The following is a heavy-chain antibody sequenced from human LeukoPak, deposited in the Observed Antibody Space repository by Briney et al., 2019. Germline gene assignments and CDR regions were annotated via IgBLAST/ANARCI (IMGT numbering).Heavy chain of an antibody. CDR3: ALPLVAATYYYYGMDV. V-gene: IGHV3-30-3*01. D-gene: IGHD2-15*01. CDR1: GFTFSSYA. J-gene: IGHJ6*02. CDR2: ISYDGSNK. Sequence: PGGSLRLSCAASGFTFSSYAMHWVRQAPGKGLEWVAVISYDGSNKYYADSVKGRFTISRDNSKNTLYLQMNSLRAEDTAVYYCALPLVAATYYYYGMDVRGQGTTVTVSS.